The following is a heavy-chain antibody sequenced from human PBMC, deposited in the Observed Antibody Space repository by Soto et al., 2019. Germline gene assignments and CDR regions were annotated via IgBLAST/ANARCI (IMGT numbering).Heavy chain of an antibody. V-gene: IGHV4-59*08. J-gene: IGHJ6*01. Sequence: QVQLQESGPGLVKPSETLSLTCTVSGAPITTNHWSWIRQPPGKGLEWIGYMYHSGSTNYNPSLHRRGPISVHPSKTPFSLTLSSVTAAATAVYYCARHSWGGYYSGIDVWGQGTTVSVSS. CDR3: ARHSWGGYYSGIDV. D-gene: IGHD3-16*01. CDR1: GAPITTNH. CDR2: MYHSGST.